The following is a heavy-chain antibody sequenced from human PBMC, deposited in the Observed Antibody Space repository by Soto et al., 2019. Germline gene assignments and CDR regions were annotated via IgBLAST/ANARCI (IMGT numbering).Heavy chain of an antibody. V-gene: IGHV4-31*03. Sequence: QEQLQASGPGLVKPAQSLSLTCTVSGGSISSGGCYWSWIRKHPGKGLEWIGYIYYSGSTYYSTSLKSRVTISVDTSKNHFSLKLSSVTAADTAVYYCARYGYGSSFSAFDIWGQGTMVTVSS. D-gene: IGHD6-19*01. CDR3: ARYGYGSSFSAFDI. CDR2: IYYSGST. J-gene: IGHJ3*02. CDR1: GGSISSGGCY.